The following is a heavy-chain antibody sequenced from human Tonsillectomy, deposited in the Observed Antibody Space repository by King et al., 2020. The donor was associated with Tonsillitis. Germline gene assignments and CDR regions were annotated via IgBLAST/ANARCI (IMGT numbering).Heavy chain of an antibody. CDR1: GFSLSNARMG. Sequence: VTLKESGPVLVKPTETLTLTCTVSGFSLSNARMGVSWIRQPPGKALEWLAHIFSNDDKSYSTPLKSMLTISKDTSKSQVGLSMTNMDPVDTATYYCARYYYDSSGYYNGYFDYWGQGTLVTVSS. V-gene: IGHV2-26*01. D-gene: IGHD3-22*01. CDR2: IFSNDDK. CDR3: ARYYYDSSGYYNGYFDY. J-gene: IGHJ4*02.